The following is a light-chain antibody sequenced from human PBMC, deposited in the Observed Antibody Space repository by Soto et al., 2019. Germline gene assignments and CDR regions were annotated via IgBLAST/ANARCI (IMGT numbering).Light chain of an antibody. CDR2: GAS. Sequence: EVVLTQSPGTLSLSPGERGTLSCRASQPIDRKFLAWYQQKPGQAPRLLIHGASTRATGVPDRFSGSGSERDFSLTISSLEPEDFAVYFCRRFDASLFTFGGGTKVEIK. CDR1: QPIDRKF. CDR3: RRFDASLFT. V-gene: IGKV3-20*01. J-gene: IGKJ4*01.